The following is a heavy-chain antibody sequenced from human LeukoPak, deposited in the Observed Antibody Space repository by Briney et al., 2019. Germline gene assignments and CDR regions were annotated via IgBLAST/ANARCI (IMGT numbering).Heavy chain of an antibody. Sequence: GGSLRLSCAASGFTVSNNYMSWVRQAPGKGLEWVSVIYSGGSTYYADSVKGRFTISRDNSKNTLYLQMNSLRAEDTALYYCARDLYGDYITDRYYGMDVWGQGTTVTVSS. V-gene: IGHV3-53*01. CDR1: GFTVSNNY. J-gene: IGHJ6*02. CDR3: ARDLYGDYITDRYYGMDV. D-gene: IGHD4-17*01. CDR2: IYSGGST.